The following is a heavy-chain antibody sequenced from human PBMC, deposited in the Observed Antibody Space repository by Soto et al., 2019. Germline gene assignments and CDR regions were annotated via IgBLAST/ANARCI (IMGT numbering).Heavy chain of an antibody. CDR3: VTHSWNY. CDR2: IQGSDLNT. D-gene: IGHD1-1*01. Sequence: EVQLLESGGGLVQPGGSLRLSCAVSGLTFTSLHLSWVRQPPGKGLEWVSAIQGSDLNTYYADSVRGRFTISRDISKNTLFLQMNSLSAEDTAVYFCVTHSWNYWGPGTLVTVSS. V-gene: IGHV3-23*01. CDR1: GLTFTSLH. J-gene: IGHJ4*02.